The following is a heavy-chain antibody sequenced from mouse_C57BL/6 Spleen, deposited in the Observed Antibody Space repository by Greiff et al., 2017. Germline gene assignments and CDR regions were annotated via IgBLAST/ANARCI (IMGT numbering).Heavy chain of an antibody. J-gene: IGHJ2*01. CDR3: ARRLYSFDY. CDR2: INPGSGGT. V-gene: IGHV1-54*01. D-gene: IGHD6-1*01. CDR1: GYAFTNYL. Sequence: VQLQQSGAELVRPGTSVKVSCKASGYAFTNYLIEWVKQRPGQGLEWIGVINPGSGGTNYNEKFKGKATLTADKSSSTAYMQRSSLTSEDSAVYFCARRLYSFDYWGQGTTLTVSS.